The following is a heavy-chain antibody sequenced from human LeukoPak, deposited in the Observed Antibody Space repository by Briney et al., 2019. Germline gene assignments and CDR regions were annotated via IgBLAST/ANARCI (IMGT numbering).Heavy chain of an antibody. V-gene: IGHV1-69*05. D-gene: IGHD6-19*01. CDR3: ARAGLYSSGWYGGAFDI. CDR2: IIPIFGTA. Sequence: ASVKVSCKASGGTFSSYAISWVRQAPGQGLEWMGGIIPIFGTANYAQKFQGRVTMTRDTSISTAYMELSRLRSDDTAVYYCARAGLYSSGWYGGAFDIWGQGTMVTVSS. CDR1: GGTFSSYA. J-gene: IGHJ3*02.